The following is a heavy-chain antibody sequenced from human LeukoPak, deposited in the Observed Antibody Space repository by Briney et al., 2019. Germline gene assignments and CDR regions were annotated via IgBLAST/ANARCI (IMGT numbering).Heavy chain of an antibody. J-gene: IGHJ4*02. D-gene: IGHD2-15*01. CDR3: AKGFRVCSGGSCYSYYFDY. CDR2: ISGSGGST. CDR1: GFTFSSYA. Sequence: GGSLRLTCAASGFTFSSYAMSWVRQAPGKGLEWVSAISGSGGSTYYADSVKGRFTISRDNSKNTLYLQMNSLRAEDTAVYYCAKGFRVCSGGSCYSYYFDYWGQGTLVTVSS. V-gene: IGHV3-23*01.